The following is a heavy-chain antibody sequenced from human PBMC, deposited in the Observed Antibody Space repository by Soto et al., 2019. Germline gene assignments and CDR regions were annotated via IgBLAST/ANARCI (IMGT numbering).Heavy chain of an antibody. Sequence: SETLSLTCTVSGGSISSGDYYWSWIRQPPGKGLEWIGYIYYSGSTYYNPSLKSRVTISVDTSKNQFSLKLSSVTAADTAVYYCASGTYYYDSSGYYYFDYWGQGTLVTVSS. D-gene: IGHD3-22*01. CDR1: GGSISSGDYY. V-gene: IGHV4-30-4*01. CDR3: ASGTYYYDSSGYYYFDY. J-gene: IGHJ4*02. CDR2: IYYSGST.